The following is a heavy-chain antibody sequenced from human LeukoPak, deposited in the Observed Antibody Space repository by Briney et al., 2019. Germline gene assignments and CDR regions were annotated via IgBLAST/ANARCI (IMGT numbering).Heavy chain of an antibody. D-gene: IGHD3-3*02. J-gene: IGHJ4*02. V-gene: IGHV1-8*01. CDR2: MNPNSGNT. CDR3: VASRYYFES. Sequence: GASVTVSCKASAYTFTSYDINWVRQATGQGLEWMGWMNPNSGNTGYAQKFQGRVTMTMNTSISTAYMELSSLRSADTAVYYCVASRYYFESWGQGTLVTVSS. CDR1: AYTFTSYD.